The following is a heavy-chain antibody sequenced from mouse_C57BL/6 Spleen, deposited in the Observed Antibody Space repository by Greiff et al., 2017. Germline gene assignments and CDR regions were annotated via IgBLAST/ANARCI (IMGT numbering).Heavy chain of an antibody. CDR2: IDPSDSYT. CDR3: ARAHYSNPWYFDV. CDR1: GYTFTSYW. J-gene: IGHJ1*03. V-gene: IGHV1-69*01. D-gene: IGHD2-5*01. Sequence: QVQLQQPGAELVMPGASVKLSCKASGYTFTSYWMHWVKQRPGQGLEWIGEIDPSDSYTNYNQKFKGKSTLTVDKSSSTAYMQLSSLTSEDSAVYYGARAHYSNPWYFDVWGTGTTVTVSS.